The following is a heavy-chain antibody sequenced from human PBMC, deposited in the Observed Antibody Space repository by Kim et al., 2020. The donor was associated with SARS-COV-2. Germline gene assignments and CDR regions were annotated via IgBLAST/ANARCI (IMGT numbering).Heavy chain of an antibody. V-gene: IGHV3-21*01. CDR2: ISNSNTYI. CDR3: ARGGMVRASSIAHV. Sequence: GGSLRLSCAASGFTFSSYAMNWVRQAPGKGLEWVSFISNSNTYIYYADSVKGRFTISRDNAKNSLYLQMNSLRAEDTAVYYCARGGMVRASSIAHVWGQGTTVTVSS. J-gene: IGHJ6*02. CDR1: GFTFSSYA. D-gene: IGHD3-10*01.